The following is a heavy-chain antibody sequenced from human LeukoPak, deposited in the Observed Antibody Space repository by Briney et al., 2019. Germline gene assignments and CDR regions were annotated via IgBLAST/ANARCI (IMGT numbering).Heavy chain of an antibody. Sequence: ASVKVSCKASGYTFTSYYMHWVRQAPGQGLEWMGIINPSGGSTSYAQKFQGRVTMTRDTSTSTVYMELSSLRSEDTAVYYCARVLVGSGSSGRKSPLGYWGQGTLVTVSS. CDR3: ARVLVGSGSSGRKSPLGY. CDR2: INPSGGST. V-gene: IGHV1-46*01. D-gene: IGHD3-10*01. CDR1: GYTFTSYY. J-gene: IGHJ4*02.